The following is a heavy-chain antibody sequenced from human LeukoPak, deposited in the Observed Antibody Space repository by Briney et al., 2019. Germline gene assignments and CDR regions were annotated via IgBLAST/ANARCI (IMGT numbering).Heavy chain of an antibody. V-gene: IGHV1-3*01. CDR3: AREYEDIVVVPAGGYYGMDV. CDR1: GYTFTSCA. CDR2: INAGNGNT. Sequence: GASVKVSCKAPGYTFTSCAMHWVRQTPGQRLEWMGWINAGNGNTKYSQKFQGRVTITRDTSASTAYMELSSLRSEDTAVYYCAREYEDIVVVPAGGYYGMDVWGKGTTVTVSS. J-gene: IGHJ6*04. D-gene: IGHD2-2*01.